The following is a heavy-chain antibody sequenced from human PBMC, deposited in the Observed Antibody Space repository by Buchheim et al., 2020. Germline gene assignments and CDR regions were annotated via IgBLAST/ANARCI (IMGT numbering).Heavy chain of an antibody. CDR2: ISSSSTTI. CDR1: GFTFSSYS. J-gene: IGHJ4*02. V-gene: IGHV3-48*02. CDR3: ARDPRGSSWFTSPVDY. D-gene: IGHD6-13*01. Sequence: EVQLVESGGGLVQPGGSLRLSCAASGFTFSSYSMNWVRQAPGKGLEWVSYISSSSTTIYYLDSVKGRFTISRDNAKNSLYLQMNNLRDEDTAVYYCARDPRGSSWFTSPVDYWGQGTL.